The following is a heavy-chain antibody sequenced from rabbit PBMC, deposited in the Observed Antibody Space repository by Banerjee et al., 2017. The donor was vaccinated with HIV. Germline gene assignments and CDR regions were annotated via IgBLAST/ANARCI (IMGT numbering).Heavy chain of an antibody. V-gene: IGHV1S40*01. Sequence: QSLEESGGDLVKPGASLTLTCTASGVSFSTNYYMCWVRQAPGKGLEWIACIEGGSSGFSYFASWAKGRFTISKTSSTTVTLQMTSLTAADTATYFCARDSGSGHYIDAYFDLWGQGTLVTVS. CDR3: ARDSGSGHYIDAYFDL. J-gene: IGHJ4*01. CDR2: IEGGSSGFS. CDR1: GVSFSTNYY. D-gene: IGHD1-1*01.